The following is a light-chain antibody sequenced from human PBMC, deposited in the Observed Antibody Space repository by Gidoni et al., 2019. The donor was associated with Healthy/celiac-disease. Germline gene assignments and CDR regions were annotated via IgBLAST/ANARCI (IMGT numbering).Light chain of an antibody. CDR1: QSISSW. CDR2: DAS. V-gene: IGKV1-5*01. CDR3: QQYNSYS. Sequence: GDRVTITCRASQSISSWLAWYQQKPGKAPKLLIYDASSLESGVPSRFSGSGSGTEFTLTISSLQPDDFATYYCQQYNSYSFXPXTKVDIK. J-gene: IGKJ3*01.